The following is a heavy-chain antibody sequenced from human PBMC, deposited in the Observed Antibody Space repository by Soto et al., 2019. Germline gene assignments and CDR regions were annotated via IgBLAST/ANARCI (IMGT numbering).Heavy chain of an antibody. J-gene: IGHJ4*02. D-gene: IGHD6-13*01. Sequence: GASVKVSCKASGYTFTSYDINWVRQATGQGLEWMGWMNPNSGNTGYAQKFQGRVTMTRDTSTSTVYMELSSLRSEDTAVYYCARVSSSSWPTFDYWGQGTLVTVSS. CDR2: MNPNSGNT. CDR3: ARVSSSSWPTFDY. CDR1: GYTFTSYD. V-gene: IGHV1-8*01.